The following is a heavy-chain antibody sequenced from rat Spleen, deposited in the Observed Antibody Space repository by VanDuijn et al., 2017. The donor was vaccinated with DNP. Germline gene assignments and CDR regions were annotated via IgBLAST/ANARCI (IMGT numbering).Heavy chain of an antibody. CDR1: GFNFNDYW. D-gene: IGHD1-11*01. CDR2: INKDGSTI. Sequence: EVQLVESGGGLVQPGRSLKLSCAASGFNFNDYWMGWVRQAPGKGLEWIGEINKDGSTINYTPSLRDKFTISRDNAQNTLFLQMSKLGYEDTAIYCCARHYGHNGFDYWGQGVMVTVSS. J-gene: IGHJ2*01. CDR3: ARHYGHNGFDY. V-gene: IGHV4-2*01.